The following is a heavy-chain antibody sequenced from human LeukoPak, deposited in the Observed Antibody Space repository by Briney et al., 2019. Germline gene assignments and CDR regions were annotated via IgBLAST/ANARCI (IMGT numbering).Heavy chain of an antibody. CDR3: ASSTVTTNPPFDY. CDR2: IYYSGST. D-gene: IGHD4-17*01. Sequence: SETLSLTCTVSGGSISSYYWSWIRQPPGKGLEWIGYIYYSGSTNYNPSLKSRVTISVDTSKKQFSLKLSSVTAADTAVYYCASSTVTTNPPFDYWGQGTLVTVSS. J-gene: IGHJ4*02. CDR1: GGSISSYY. V-gene: IGHV4-59*01.